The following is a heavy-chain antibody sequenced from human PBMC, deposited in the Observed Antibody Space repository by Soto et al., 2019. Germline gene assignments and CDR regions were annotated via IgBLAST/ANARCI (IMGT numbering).Heavy chain of an antibody. V-gene: IGHV4-39*01. D-gene: IGHD3-10*01. Sequence: SETLSLTCTVSGGSISSSSYYWGWIRQPPGKGLEWIGSIYYSGSTYYNPSLKSRVTISVDTSKNQFSLKLSSVTAADTAVYYCARHLRYGSGSYYKSYYYYYYMDVWGKGTTVTVSS. CDR2: IYYSGST. CDR3: ARHLRYGSGSYYKSYYYYYYMDV. J-gene: IGHJ6*03. CDR1: GGSISSSSYY.